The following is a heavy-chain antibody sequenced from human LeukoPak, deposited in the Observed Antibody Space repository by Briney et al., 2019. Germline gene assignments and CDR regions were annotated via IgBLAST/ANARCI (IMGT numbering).Heavy chain of an antibody. V-gene: IGHV3-20*04. CDR1: GFTFDDYG. CDR3: ARDWESVVRTHFDY. CDR2: INWNGGST. D-gene: IGHD3-22*01. J-gene: IGHJ4*02. Sequence: RPGGSLRLSCAASGFTFDDYGMSWVRQAPGKGLEWVSGINWNGGSTGYADSVKGRFTISRDNAKNSLYLQMNSLRAEDTALYYCARDWESVVRTHFDYWGQGTLVTVSS.